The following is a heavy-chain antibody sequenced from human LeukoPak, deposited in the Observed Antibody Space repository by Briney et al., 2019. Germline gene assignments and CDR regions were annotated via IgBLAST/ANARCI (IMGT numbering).Heavy chain of an antibody. Sequence: ASVKVSCKASGYTFNTYGITWVRQAPGQGLEWMGWISAYSHNTVYAQNFQGRVTMTADSSTSTAYMELRSLRSDDTAVYYCVRLVQRWLVHYFDYWGRGTLVTVSS. J-gene: IGHJ4*02. CDR1: GYTFNTYG. CDR3: VRLVQRWLVHYFDY. V-gene: IGHV1-18*01. D-gene: IGHD6-19*01. CDR2: ISAYSHNT.